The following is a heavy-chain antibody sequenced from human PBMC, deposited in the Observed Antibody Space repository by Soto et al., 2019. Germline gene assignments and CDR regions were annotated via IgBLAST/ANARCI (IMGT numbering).Heavy chain of an antibody. CDR2: IIPIFGTA. V-gene: IGHV1-69*13. D-gene: IGHD3-22*01. CDR3: ARGYGGPYYYDSRRYQYFQH. CDR1: GGTFSSYA. J-gene: IGHJ1*01. Sequence: SVKVSCKASGGTFSSYAISWVRQAPGQGLEWMGGIIPIFGTANYAQKFQGRVTITADESTSTAYMELSSLRSEDTDVYYCARGYGGPYYYDSRRYQYFQHPGAGTFVTV.